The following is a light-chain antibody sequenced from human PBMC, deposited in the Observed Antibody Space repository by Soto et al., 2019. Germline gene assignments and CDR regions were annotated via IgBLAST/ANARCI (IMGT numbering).Light chain of an antibody. CDR2: DVS. J-gene: IGKJ5*01. Sequence: EIVMTQSPDILSVSPGERATLSCRAGQGVTTNFAWYQQKSGQSPRLLIYDVSIRATGVPARFSGTGSETDFTLTISGLQSEDSAVYFCQQYNHWPYSSGHRTR. CDR3: QQYNHWPYS. CDR1: QGVTTN. V-gene: IGKV3-15*01.